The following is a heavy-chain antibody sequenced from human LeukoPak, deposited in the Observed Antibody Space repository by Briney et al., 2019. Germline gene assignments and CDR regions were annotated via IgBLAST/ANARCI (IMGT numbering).Heavy chain of an antibody. Sequence: SETLSLTCAVSGYFISSGYYWGWIRQPPGKGLEWIGRIYHSGSTYYHPALKSRVTISVDTSKNQFSLKLSSVTAADTAVYYCARDDSDYGDYARFDPWGQGTLVTVSS. CDR2: IYHSGST. J-gene: IGHJ5*02. D-gene: IGHD4-17*01. CDR3: ARDDSDYGDYARFDP. V-gene: IGHV4-38-2*02. CDR1: GYFISSGYY.